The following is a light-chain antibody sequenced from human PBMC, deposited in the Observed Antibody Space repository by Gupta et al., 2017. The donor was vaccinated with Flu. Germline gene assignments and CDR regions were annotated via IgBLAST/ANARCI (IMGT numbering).Light chain of an antibody. CDR2: EVK. J-gene: IGLJ1*01. CDR3: SSYTTSRTYV. Sequence: TSSDFGGYNSVAWYQQHPGTAPKLMIYEVKHRPAGVSIRFSGPKSGNTASLTISGLQAEDEADYYCSSYTTSRTYVFGTGTKVTVL. V-gene: IGLV2-14*01. CDR1: SSDFGGYNS.